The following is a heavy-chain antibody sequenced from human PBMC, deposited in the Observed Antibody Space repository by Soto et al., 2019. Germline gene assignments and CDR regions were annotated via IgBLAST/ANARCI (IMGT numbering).Heavy chain of an antibody. V-gene: IGHV1-2*02. CDR3: AEGPAYSSGWHGNYYYYGLDV. D-gene: IGHD6-19*01. Sequence: QVQLVQSGAEVKKSGASIKVSCRASGRTFTAHFMHWLRQAPGQGLEWLGWINPNSGGTNYAPKFKGRVTMTRDTSITTVYMELNRLTSYDTAVYYCAEGPAYSSGWHGNYYYYGLDVWGQGTTVTVSS. CDR2: INPNSGGT. CDR1: GRTFTAHF. J-gene: IGHJ6*02.